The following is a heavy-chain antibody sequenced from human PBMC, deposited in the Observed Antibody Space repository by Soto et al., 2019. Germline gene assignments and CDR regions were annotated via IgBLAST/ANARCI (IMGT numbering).Heavy chain of an antibody. Sequence: SETLSLTCAVSGGSISSSNWWSWVRQPPGKGLEWIGEIYHSGSTNYNPSLKSRVTISVDKSKNQFSLKLSSVTAADTAVYYCARGGPSSSEVFDYWGQGTLVTVSS. CDR1: GGSISSSNW. J-gene: IGHJ4*02. D-gene: IGHD6-6*01. CDR2: IYHSGST. CDR3: ARGGPSSSEVFDY. V-gene: IGHV4-4*02.